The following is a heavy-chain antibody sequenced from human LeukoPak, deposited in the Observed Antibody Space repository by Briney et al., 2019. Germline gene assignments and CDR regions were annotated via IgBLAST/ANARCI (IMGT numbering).Heavy chain of an antibody. D-gene: IGHD3-16*02. CDR3: AKADSTSLNWFDR. J-gene: IGHJ5*02. CDR1: GFTFSSYA. CDR2: INESGGTT. V-gene: IGHV3-23*01. Sequence: GGSLRLSCVASGFTFSSYAMAWVRQAPGKGLEWVSVINESGGTTYYAAFVKGRFTISRDSSKNTLYLQLSSLRAEDTALYYCAKADSTSLNWFDRWGQGTLVTVSS.